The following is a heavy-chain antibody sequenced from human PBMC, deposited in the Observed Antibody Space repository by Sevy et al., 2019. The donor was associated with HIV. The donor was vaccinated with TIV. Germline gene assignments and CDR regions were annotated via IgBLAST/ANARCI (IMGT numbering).Heavy chain of an antibody. J-gene: IGHJ4*02. D-gene: IGHD1-26*01. CDR2: IKSKTDGGTR. V-gene: IGHV3-15*01. CDR3: AACVGSSDFDY. Sequence: GGSLRLSCAASGFSFRNAWMSWVRQAPGKGLEWVGRIKSKTDGGTRDLAAPARGRLIISRDDSKNMLYLQMSSLKIEDTAHYYCAACVGSSDFDYWGRGILVTVSS. CDR1: GFSFRNAW.